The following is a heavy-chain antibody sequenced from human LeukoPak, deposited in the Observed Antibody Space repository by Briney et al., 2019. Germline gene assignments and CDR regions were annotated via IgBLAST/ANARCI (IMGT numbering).Heavy chain of an antibody. CDR2: ISAYNGNT. V-gene: IGHV1-18*01. CDR1: RYTVTIYG. CDR3: ERVDTALDS. D-gene: IGHD5-18*01. Sequence: VASVKASCKASRYTVTIYGLSWVRQAPAQGREWMGWISAYNGNTNYAQKLQGRVTMTTDTSTSTAYMELRSLRSDNTGVYYCERVDTALDSGGQGTLVTVSS. J-gene: IGHJ4*02.